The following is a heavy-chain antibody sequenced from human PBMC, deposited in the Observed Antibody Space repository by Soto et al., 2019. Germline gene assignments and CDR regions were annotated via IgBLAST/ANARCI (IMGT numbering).Heavy chain of an antibody. Sequence: QVQLVQSGAEVKKPGASVKVSCKASGYTFTSYYMHWVRQAPGQGLEWMGVIIPTVGRTTYAQNFQGRLTLTRDMSTSTVYMELSSRRPEDTAVYFCARWNSSGYMDYWGQGTLVTVSS. V-gene: IGHV1-46*01. J-gene: IGHJ4*02. D-gene: IGHD6-25*01. CDR1: GYTFTSYY. CDR2: IIPTVGRT. CDR3: ARWNSSGYMDY.